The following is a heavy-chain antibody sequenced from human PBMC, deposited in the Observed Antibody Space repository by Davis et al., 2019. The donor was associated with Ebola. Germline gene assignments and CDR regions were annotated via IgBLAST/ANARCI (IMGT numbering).Heavy chain of an antibody. D-gene: IGHD2-8*01. V-gene: IGHV3-15*04. CDR1: GFIFRNYV. CDR2: IESITDGATT. CDR3: TTMNCTDGVCYTYFFDC. J-gene: IGHJ4*02. Sequence: PGGSLRLSCETSGFIFRNYVMTWVRQAPGKGLEWVGHIESITDGATTHYAAPVKGRFTISRDDSKNTLYLQMNSLKSEDTAVYYCTTMNCTDGVCYTYFFDCWGQGTLVTVSS.